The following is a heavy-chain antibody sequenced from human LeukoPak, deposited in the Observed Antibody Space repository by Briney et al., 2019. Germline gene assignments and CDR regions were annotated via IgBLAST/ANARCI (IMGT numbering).Heavy chain of an antibody. CDR2: IYSGGST. CDR1: GFTVSSNY. Sequence: GGSLRLSCAASGFTVSSNYMSWVRQAPGKGLGWVSVIYSGGSTYYADSVKGRFTISRDNSKNTLYLQMNSLRAEDTAVYYCARESYDSSGWEALVIWGQGTMVTVSS. J-gene: IGHJ3*02. D-gene: IGHD3-22*01. V-gene: IGHV3-53*01. CDR3: ARESYDSSGWEALVI.